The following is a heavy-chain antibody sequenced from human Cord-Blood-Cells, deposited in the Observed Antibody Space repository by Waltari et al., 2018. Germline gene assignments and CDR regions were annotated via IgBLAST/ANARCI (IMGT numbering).Heavy chain of an antibody. V-gene: IGHV4-39*07. CDR3: ARHGITDGRFDY. D-gene: IGHD1-20*01. CDR2: IYYSGST. Sequence: QLQLQESGPGLVKPSETLSLPCTVSGGSISSSSYYWGWIRQPPGKGLEWIGSIYYSGSTYYNPSLKSRVTISVDTSKNQFSLKLSSVTAADTAVYYCARHGITDGRFDYWGQGTLVTVSS. CDR1: GGSISSSSYY. J-gene: IGHJ4*02.